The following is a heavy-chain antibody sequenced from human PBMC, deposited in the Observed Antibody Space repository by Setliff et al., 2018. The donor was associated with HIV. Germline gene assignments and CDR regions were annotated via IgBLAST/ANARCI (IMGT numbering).Heavy chain of an antibody. CDR2: ISYSENI. J-gene: IGHJ1*01. D-gene: IGHD6-13*01. Sequence: SETLSLTCTVSGGYISGSSHYWGWIRQPPGKGLEWIGSISYSENIYYNPSLKSRVTISADTSKKQFSLKLSSVTAADTAVYYCARVPTSSWYVTTQRTKEYFHHWGQGTLVTVSS. CDR1: GGYISGSSHY. CDR3: ARVPTSSWYVTTQRTKEYFHH. V-gene: IGHV4-39*01.